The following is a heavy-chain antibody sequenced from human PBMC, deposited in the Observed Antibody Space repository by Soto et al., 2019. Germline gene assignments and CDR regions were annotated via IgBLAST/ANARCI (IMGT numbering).Heavy chain of an antibody. V-gene: IGHV1-24*01. CDR1: GSALTELS. CDR3: TRGNWFDP. Sequence: QVRLIQSGTEVKKPGASVKVSCSLSGSALTELSLPWVRQAPGKGLEWMGCSDREDGETFYAQKFKGRLTMTEDTSTNTAYMELRSLGSEDKAVYYCTRGNWFDPWGQGTLVAVSS. CDR2: SDREDGET. J-gene: IGHJ5*02.